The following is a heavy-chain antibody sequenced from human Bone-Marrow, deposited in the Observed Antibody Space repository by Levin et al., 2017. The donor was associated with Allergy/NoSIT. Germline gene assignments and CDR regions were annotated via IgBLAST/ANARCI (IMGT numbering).Heavy chain of an antibody. J-gene: IGHJ2*01. Sequence: SETLSLTCTVSGGSISSEYCTWIRQPPGKGLEWIGYAYYGGSTNYNPSLKSRVTISVDTSKNQFSLKLSSVTAADTALYYCARLLQPNYWHFDLWGRGTLVTVSS. CDR3: ARLLQPNYWHFDL. V-gene: IGHV4-59*01. CDR1: GGSISSEY. CDR2: AYYGGST.